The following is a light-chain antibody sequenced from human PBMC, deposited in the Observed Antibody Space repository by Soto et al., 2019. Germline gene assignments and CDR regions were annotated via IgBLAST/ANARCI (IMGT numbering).Light chain of an antibody. CDR1: QNVAGD. Sequence: RVTTQSPATLSVSPGERATLSCRASQNVAGDLAWYQQKPGQATRLLIYRTSTRATGIPARFSGSGSGTEFTLTISSLQSEDFAGYCCQEYNGRSSFGQGTKVESK. V-gene: IGKV3-15*01. CDR3: QEYNGRSS. J-gene: IGKJ1*01. CDR2: RTS.